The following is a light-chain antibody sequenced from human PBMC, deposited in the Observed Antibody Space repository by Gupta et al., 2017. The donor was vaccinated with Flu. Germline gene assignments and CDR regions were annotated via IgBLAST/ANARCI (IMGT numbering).Light chain of an antibody. CDR1: QSISAY. J-gene: IGKJ3*01. CDR2: AAS. Sequence: DIQMTQPPSSLSASVGDRVTITCRTSQSISAYLNWYQQKPGKAPKLLIYAASSLLSGVPSRFSGSGSGTDFTLTISRLQPEDFATYSCQQSDSTPFTFGHWTKVDIK. CDR3: QQSDSTPFT. V-gene: IGKV1-39*01.